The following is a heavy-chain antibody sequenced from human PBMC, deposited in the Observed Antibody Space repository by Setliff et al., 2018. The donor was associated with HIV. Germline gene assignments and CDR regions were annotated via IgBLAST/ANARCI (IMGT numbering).Heavy chain of an antibody. CDR2: IYTTGST. J-gene: IGHJ4*02. CDR3: ARDGGSSGWYFVLGYSDY. D-gene: IGHD6-19*01. Sequence: SETLSLTCTVSGGSISGYYWSWIRRPAGKGLEWIGRIYTTGSTNYNPSLKSRVTISIDTSKNQFSLKLNSVTAADTAMYYCARDGGSSGWYFVLGYSDYWGPGTLVTVSS. V-gene: IGHV4-4*07. CDR1: GGSISGYY.